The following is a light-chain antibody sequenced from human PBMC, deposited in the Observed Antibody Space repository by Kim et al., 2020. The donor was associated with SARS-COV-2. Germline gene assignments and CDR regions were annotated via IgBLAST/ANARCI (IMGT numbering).Light chain of an antibody. CDR3: QQYNNRPPWT. V-gene: IGKV3D-15*01. Sequence: SPGERATLSCTASQSISSNLAWYQQKPGQAPRLLVFGASTRATSIPARFSGSGSGTEFTLTISSLQSEDFAIYYCQQYNNRPPWTFGQGTKVDIK. J-gene: IGKJ1*01. CDR2: GAS. CDR1: QSISSN.